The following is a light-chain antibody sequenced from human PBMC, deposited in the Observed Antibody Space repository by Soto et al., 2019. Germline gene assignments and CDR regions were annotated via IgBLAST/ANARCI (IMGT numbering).Light chain of an antibody. Sequence: ESMLTQSPGTLSLSPGERATLSCRASQSVSTRYLAWYQQKPGQAPRLLIYGGSSRAPGIPDRFSGRGSGTEFTLTISRLEPEDFAVYYCQDYGTSAPWTFGQGTRVEIK. CDR1: QSVSTRY. CDR2: GGS. V-gene: IGKV3-20*01. J-gene: IGKJ1*01. CDR3: QDYGTSAPWT.